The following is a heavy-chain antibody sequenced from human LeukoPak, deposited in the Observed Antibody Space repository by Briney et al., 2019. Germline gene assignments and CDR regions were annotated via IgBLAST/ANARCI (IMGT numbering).Heavy chain of an antibody. J-gene: IGHJ6*02. CDR2: INPNSGGT. CDR3: AREAFYYYYGMDV. Sequence: ASVKVSCKASGYTFTGYYMHWVRQAPGQGLEWMGWINPNSGGTNYAQKFQGWVTVTRDTSISTAYMELSRLRSDDTAVYYCAREAFYYYYGMDVWGQGTTVTVSS. CDR1: GYTFTGYY. V-gene: IGHV1-2*04.